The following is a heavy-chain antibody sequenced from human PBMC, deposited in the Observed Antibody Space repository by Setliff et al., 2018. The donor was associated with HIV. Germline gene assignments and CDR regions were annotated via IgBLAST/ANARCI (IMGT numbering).Heavy chain of an antibody. CDR1: GVSIRTYY. CDR2: TYYGGSTDYN. V-gene: IGHV4-59*01. D-gene: IGHD3-22*01. J-gene: IGHJ6*02. Sequence: SETLSLTCTVSGVSIRTYYWSWVRQAPGKGLEWIGDTYYGGSTDYNKYNPSLKGRVTISVDIYRKQLSLNLRSVTAADTAVYYCARDFRYDTSGSLTGYGLDVWGQGTTVTVSS. CDR3: ARDFRYDTSGSLTGYGLDV.